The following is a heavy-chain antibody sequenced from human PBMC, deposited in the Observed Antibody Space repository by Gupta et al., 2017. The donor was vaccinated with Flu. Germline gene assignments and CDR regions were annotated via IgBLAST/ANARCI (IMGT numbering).Heavy chain of an antibody. Sequence: EVQLLESGGGLVQPGRSLRLSCTASGFTFGTYAMIWVRQAPGKGREWVGFIRSKAYGGTTEYAASVKGRFTISRDDSKSIAYLQMNSLKTEDTAVYYCTRSYCGGDCSTGLFDYWGQGTLVTVSS. J-gene: IGHJ4*02. D-gene: IGHD2-21*01. CDR2: IRSKAYGGTT. CDR3: TRSYCGGDCSTGLFDY. V-gene: IGHV3-49*04. CDR1: GFTFGTYA.